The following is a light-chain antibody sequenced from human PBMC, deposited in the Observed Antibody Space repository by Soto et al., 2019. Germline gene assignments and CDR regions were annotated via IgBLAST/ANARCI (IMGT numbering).Light chain of an antibody. CDR2: DAS. Sequence: EIVLTQSPATLSLSPGERATLSCRASQSVGSYLAWYHQKPGQAPRLLIYDASNRATGIPVRFSGSGSGTDFTLTISSLEPEDFAVYYCQQRANWPPTFGQGTRLEIK. CDR1: QSVGSY. V-gene: IGKV3-11*01. CDR3: QQRANWPPT. J-gene: IGKJ5*01.